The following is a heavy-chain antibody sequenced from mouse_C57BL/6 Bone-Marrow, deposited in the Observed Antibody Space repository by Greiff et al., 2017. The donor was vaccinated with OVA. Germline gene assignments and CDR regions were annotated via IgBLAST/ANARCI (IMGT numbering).Heavy chain of an antibody. Sequence: LQESGAELVRPGTSVKMSCKASGYTFTNYWIGWAKQRPGHGLEWIGDIYPGGGYTNYNEKFKGKATLTADKSSSTAYMQFSSLTSEDSAIYYCARHYGSSHWYIDVWGTGTTVTVSS. D-gene: IGHD1-1*01. CDR2: IYPGGGYT. J-gene: IGHJ1*03. V-gene: IGHV1-63*01. CDR3: ARHYGSSHWYIDV. CDR1: GYTFTNYW.